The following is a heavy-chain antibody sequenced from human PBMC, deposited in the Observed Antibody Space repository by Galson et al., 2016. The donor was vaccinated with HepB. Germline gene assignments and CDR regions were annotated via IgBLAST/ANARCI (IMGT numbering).Heavy chain of an antibody. V-gene: IGHV1-18*01. D-gene: IGHD2-2*01. CDR2: IHTDNGDT. J-gene: IGHJ4*02. CDR3: ARGHCTRTNCYWNFDH. Sequence: VRQAPGQGLEWLGWIHTDNGDTNYAHIVQGRVTMTTDTSTTTAYMELTSLRSDDTAVYYCARGHCTRTNCYWNFDHWGQGTLVTVSS.